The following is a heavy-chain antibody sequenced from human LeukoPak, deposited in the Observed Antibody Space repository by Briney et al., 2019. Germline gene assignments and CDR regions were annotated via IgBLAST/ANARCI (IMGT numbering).Heavy chain of an antibody. J-gene: IGHJ4*02. Sequence: PGGSLGLSCAASGFTFSSFAMSWVRQAPGKGLERVSAISGSGDATYYADSVKGRFTISRDTSKNALYLQMNSLRAEGTAVYYCAKDRASSSYRAFDYWGQGTLVTVSS. CDR2: ISGSGDAT. D-gene: IGHD6-6*01. V-gene: IGHV3-23*01. CDR3: AKDRASSSYRAFDY. CDR1: GFTFSSFA.